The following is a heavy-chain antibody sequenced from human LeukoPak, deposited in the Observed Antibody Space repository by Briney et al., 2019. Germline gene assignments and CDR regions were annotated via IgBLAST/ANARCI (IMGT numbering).Heavy chain of an antibody. CDR3: ARARGGYDFDY. CDR1: GFTFSSYA. Sequence: GGSLRLSCAASGFTFSSYAMSWVRQAPGKGLEWVANIKQDGSEKYYVDSVKGRFTISRDNAKDSLYLQLNSLRAEDTAVYYCARARGGYDFDYWGQGTLVTVSS. D-gene: IGHD5-12*01. J-gene: IGHJ4*02. CDR2: IKQDGSEK. V-gene: IGHV3-7*03.